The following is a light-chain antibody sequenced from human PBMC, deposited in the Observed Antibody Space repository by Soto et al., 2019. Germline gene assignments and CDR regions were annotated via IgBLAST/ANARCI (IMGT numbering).Light chain of an antibody. CDR1: QTIRGL. V-gene: IGKV3-11*01. J-gene: IGKJ5*01. CDR2: DTS. Sequence: SVLSQSAPAVSLSPGERATLSCRASQTIRGLLAWYQHRPGQAPRLLIYDTSNRATGIPARFSGSGSETNFTLTIITLQSEDFAVYYCQQYNTWRSITFGQGTRL. CDR3: QQYNTWRSIT.